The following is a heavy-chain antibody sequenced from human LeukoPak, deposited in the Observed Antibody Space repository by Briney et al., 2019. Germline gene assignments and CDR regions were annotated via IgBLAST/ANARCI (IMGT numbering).Heavy chain of an antibody. J-gene: IGHJ4*02. Sequence: SETLSLTCAVYGGSFSGYYWSWIRQPPGRGLEWIGEINHSGTTDYNPSLKSRVTISVDTSKNQFSLKLSSVTAADTAVYYCARGWITFGGVITNWGQGTLVTVSS. V-gene: IGHV4-34*01. CDR3: ARGWITFGGVITN. CDR1: GGSFSGYY. D-gene: IGHD3-16*02. CDR2: INHSGTT.